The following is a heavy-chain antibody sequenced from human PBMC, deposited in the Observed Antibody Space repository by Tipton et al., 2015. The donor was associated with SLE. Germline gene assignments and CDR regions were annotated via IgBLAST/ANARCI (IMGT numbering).Heavy chain of an antibody. D-gene: IGHD6-6*01. Sequence: SLRLSCAASGFTFSSYAMSWVRQAPGKGLEWVSAISGSGGSTYYAGSVKGRFTISRDNSKNTLYLQMNSLRAEDTAVYYCARATIAALEDNWFDPWGQGTLVTVSS. CDR2: ISGSGGST. CDR1: GFTFSSYA. CDR3: ARATIAALEDNWFDP. J-gene: IGHJ5*02. V-gene: IGHV3-23*01.